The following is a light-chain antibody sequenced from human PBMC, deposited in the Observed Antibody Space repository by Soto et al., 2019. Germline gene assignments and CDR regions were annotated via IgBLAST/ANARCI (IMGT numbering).Light chain of an antibody. CDR1: QSISSN. CDR2: GAS. V-gene: IGKV3D-20*02. Sequence: EIVLTQSPASLSVSPGGRGSLXCRTSQSISSNLAWYQQKPGQAPRLLIYGASSRATGIPDRFSGSGSGTDFTLTISRLEPEDFAVYYCQQRSNWPSITFGQGTRLEIK. CDR3: QQRSNWPSIT. J-gene: IGKJ5*01.